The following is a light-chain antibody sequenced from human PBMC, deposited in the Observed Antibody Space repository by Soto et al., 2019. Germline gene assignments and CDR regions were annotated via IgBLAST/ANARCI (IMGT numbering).Light chain of an antibody. CDR1: QSVGRSF. CDR3: QQYGRSPQWT. Sequence: EIVLTQSPATLSLSPWEIATLSCRTSQSVGRSFLAWYQQRPAQAPRLLIYSASNRATGIPDRFSGSGSGTEFTLIISRLEPEDFAVYYCQQYGRSPQWTFGQGTKVDI. V-gene: IGKV3-20*01. CDR2: SAS. J-gene: IGKJ1*01.